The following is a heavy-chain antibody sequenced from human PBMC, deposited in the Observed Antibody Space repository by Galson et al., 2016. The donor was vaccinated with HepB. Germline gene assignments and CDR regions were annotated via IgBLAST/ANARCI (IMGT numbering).Heavy chain of an antibody. D-gene: IGHD2-15*01. CDR1: GFSLSDYD. CDR2: VGGSDGGT. V-gene: IGHV3-23*01. CDR3: AKRRGWGYAMDV. J-gene: IGHJ6*02. Sequence: SLRLTCAASGFSLSDYDMTWVRQTPEKGLEWVSSVGGSDGGTDYADPVKGRFTISGDSSKNTLYPQMKSLRAEDTAVYYCAKRRGWGYAMDVWGQGTTVIVSS.